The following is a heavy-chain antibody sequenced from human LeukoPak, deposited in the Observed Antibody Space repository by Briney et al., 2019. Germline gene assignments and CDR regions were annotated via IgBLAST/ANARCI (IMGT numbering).Heavy chain of an antibody. Sequence: SRTLSHTCAISGDSVSSNSAAWNWIRQSPSRGLEWLGRTYYRSKWYNDYAVSVQSRIMINPDTSRNQFSLQLNSVTPEDTAVYYCARVSRLNADWFDPWGQGTLFTVSS. CDR3: ARVSRLNADWFDP. CDR2: TYYRSKWYN. D-gene: IGHD1-1*01. J-gene: IGHJ5*02. V-gene: IGHV6-1*01. CDR1: GDSVSSNSAA.